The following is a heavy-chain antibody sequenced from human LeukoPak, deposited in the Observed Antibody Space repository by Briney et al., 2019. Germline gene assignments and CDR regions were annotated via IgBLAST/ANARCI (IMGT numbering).Heavy chain of an antibody. V-gene: IGHV3-53*01. D-gene: IGHD1-14*01. Sequence: GRSLRLSCAASGFTVITNDMTWVRQAPGKGLEWVSVLYSDGNTKYADSVQGRFTISRDNSKNSLYLEMNSLSPDDTAVYYCARGVEPLAANTLAYWGQGTLVTGSS. CDR1: GFTVITND. CDR2: LYSDGNT. J-gene: IGHJ4*02. CDR3: ARGVEPLAANTLAY.